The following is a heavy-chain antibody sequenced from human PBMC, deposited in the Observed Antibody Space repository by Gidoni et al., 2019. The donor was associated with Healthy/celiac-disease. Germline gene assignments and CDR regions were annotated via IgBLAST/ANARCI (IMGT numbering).Heavy chain of an antibody. CDR1: GFTFSSYA. Sequence: QVQLVESGGGVVPPGRSLRLSCAASGFTFSSYAMHWVRQAPGKGLEWVAVISYDGSNKYYADSVKGRFTISRDNSKNTLYLQMNSLRAEDTAVYYCARDLSLWGCGDYWGQGTLVTVSS. V-gene: IGHV3-30-3*01. CDR3: ARDLSLWGCGDY. CDR2: ISYDGSNK. J-gene: IGHJ4*02. D-gene: IGHD7-27*01.